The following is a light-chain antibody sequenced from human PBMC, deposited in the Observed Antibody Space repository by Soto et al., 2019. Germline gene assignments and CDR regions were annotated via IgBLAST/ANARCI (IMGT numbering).Light chain of an antibody. Sequence: SYELTQPPSVSVSPGQTASITCSGDKLGDKYACWYQQKPGQSPVLVIYQDSKRPSGIPERFSGSNSGNTATLTISGTQAMDEADYYCQAWDSSTAWMVFGGGTKVTVL. V-gene: IGLV3-1*01. CDR1: KLGDKY. J-gene: IGLJ2*01. CDR3: QAWDSSTAWMV. CDR2: QDS.